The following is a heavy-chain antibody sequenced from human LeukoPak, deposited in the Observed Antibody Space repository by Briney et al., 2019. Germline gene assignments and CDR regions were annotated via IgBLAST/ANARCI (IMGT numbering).Heavy chain of an antibody. CDR2: IKEDGSTK. CDR3: ARIGYSSSSIDY. CDR1: GFTFSNYW. D-gene: IGHD6-19*01. V-gene: IGHV3-7*01. Sequence: GGSLRLSCAASGFTFSNYWMSWVRQAPGKGLEWVANIKEDGSTKYYVDSVKGRFTISRDNAKNSLYLQINSLRVEDTAVYYCARIGYSSSSIDYWGRGTLVTVSS. J-gene: IGHJ4*02.